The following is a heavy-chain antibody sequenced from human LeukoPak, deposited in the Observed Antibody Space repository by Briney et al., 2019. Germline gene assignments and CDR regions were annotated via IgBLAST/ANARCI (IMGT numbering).Heavy chain of an antibody. V-gene: IGHV4-34*01. D-gene: IGHD1-26*01. CDR1: GGSFSGYY. CDR2: INHSGST. CDR3: ARRGAFDY. J-gene: IGHJ4*02. Sequence: SETLSLTCAVYGGSFSGYYWSWIRQPPGKGLEWIGEINHSGSTNYNPSLKSRVTISVDTSKNQFSLKLSSVTAADTAVYYCARRGAFDYWGQGTLVTVSS.